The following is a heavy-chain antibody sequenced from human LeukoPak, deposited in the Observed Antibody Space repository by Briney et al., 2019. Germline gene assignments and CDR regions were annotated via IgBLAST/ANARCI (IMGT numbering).Heavy chain of an antibody. D-gene: IGHD2-8*01. CDR2: VSNSGASA. CDR3: AKNLEVFTVYYFDY. V-gene: IGHV3-23*01. J-gene: IGHJ4*02. CDR1: GFIFSNYV. Sequence: GGSLRLSCAGPGFIFSNYVMTWVRQAPGKGLEWVSTVSNSGASAYYADSVKGRFTISRDNSKNTLYLQMNSLRAEDTAVYYCAKNLEVFTVYYFDYWGQGTLVTVSS.